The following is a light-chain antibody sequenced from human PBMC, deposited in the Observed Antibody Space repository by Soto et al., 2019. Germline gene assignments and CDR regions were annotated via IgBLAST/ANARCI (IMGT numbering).Light chain of an antibody. CDR2: DVS. CDR3: SSYTSSSTLYV. J-gene: IGLJ1*01. CDR1: SRDVGGYNY. Sequence: QSLLTQPASVSGSPGQSITISCTGTSRDVGGYNYVSWYQQHPGKAPKLMIYDVSNRPSGVSNRFSGSKSGNTASLTISGLQAEDEADYYCSSYTSSSTLYVFGTGTKVT. V-gene: IGLV2-14*01.